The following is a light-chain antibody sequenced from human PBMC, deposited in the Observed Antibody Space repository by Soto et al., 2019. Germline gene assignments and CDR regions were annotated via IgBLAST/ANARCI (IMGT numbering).Light chain of an antibody. CDR1: QSISRS. Sequence: DIQMTQSPSTLSASVGDRVTITCRASQSISRSLAWSQQKPGKAPSLLIYDASSLEGGVPSRFSGSGFGTEFTLTITNLQPADFATYYCQQYSDFLISFGPGTTVDFK. J-gene: IGKJ3*01. CDR2: DAS. V-gene: IGKV1-5*01. CDR3: QQYSDFLIS.